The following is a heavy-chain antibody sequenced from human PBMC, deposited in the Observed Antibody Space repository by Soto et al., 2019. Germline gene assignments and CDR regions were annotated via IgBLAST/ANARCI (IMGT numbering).Heavy chain of an antibody. CDR1: GGTFSSYA. CDR3: ARQPQDYDILTGYYKYYFDY. D-gene: IGHD3-9*01. CDR2: IIPIFGTA. Sequence: QVQLVQSGAEVKKPGSSVKVSCKASGGTFSSYAISWVRQAPGQGLEWMGGIIPIFGTANYAQKFQGRVTMTADESTSTAYMELSSLRSEDTAVYYCARQPQDYDILTGYYKYYFDYWGQGTLVTVSS. V-gene: IGHV1-69*01. J-gene: IGHJ4*02.